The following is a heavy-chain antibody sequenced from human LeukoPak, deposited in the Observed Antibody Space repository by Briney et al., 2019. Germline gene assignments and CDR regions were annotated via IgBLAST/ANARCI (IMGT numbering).Heavy chain of an antibody. Sequence: SETLSLTCAVSDSSISSGYFLGWIRQPPGKGLEWIGTLYHSGSTYYNPSLKSRVAISLDTSKTQFSLKLSSVTAADTALYYCATLLSDYGAHYFDSWGQGVLVTVSS. CDR3: ATLLSDYGAHYFDS. D-gene: IGHD4-17*01. CDR1: DSSISSGYF. CDR2: LYHSGST. V-gene: IGHV4-38-2*01. J-gene: IGHJ4*02.